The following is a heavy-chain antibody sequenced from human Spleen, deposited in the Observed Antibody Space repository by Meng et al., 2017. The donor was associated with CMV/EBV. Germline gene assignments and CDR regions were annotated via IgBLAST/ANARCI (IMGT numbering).Heavy chain of an antibody. J-gene: IGHJ4*02. CDR1: GFTFSSYS. V-gene: IGHV3-23*01. CDR3: AREWTSFDY. D-gene: IGHD2-8*01. Sequence: GESLKISCAASGFTFSSYSMNWVRQAPGKGLEWVSAISGSGGSTYYADSVKGRFTISRDNSKNTLYLQMNSLRAEDTAVYYCAREWTSFDYWGQGTLVTVSS. CDR2: ISGSGGST.